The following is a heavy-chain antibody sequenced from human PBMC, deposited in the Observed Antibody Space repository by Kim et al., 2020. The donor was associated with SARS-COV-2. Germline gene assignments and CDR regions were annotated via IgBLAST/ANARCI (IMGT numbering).Heavy chain of an antibody. CDR1: GGSFSGYY. D-gene: IGHD5-12*01. Sequence: SETLSLTCAVYGGSFSGYYWSWIRQPPGKGLEWIGEINHSGSTNYNPSLKSRVTISVDTSKNQFSLKLSSVTAADTAVYYCAREGGYNRLKEGNWYFDLWGRGTLVTVSS. CDR2: INHSGST. CDR3: AREGGYNRLKEGNWYFDL. J-gene: IGHJ2*01. V-gene: IGHV4-34*01.